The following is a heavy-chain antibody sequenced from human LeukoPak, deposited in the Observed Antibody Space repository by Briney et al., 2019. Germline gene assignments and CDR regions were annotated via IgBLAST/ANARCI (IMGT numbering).Heavy chain of an antibody. Sequence: GPSLRLSCAASAFTFSNYWMHWVRQAPGKGLVWVSRINSDGSSTSYADSVKGRFTISRDNAKNTLYLQMNSLRAEDTAVYYCARAIAVTGTGGFYWGQGTLVTVSS. CDR1: AFTFSNYW. J-gene: IGHJ4*02. V-gene: IGHV3-74*01. CDR2: INSDGSST. D-gene: IGHD6-19*01. CDR3: ARAIAVTGTGGFY.